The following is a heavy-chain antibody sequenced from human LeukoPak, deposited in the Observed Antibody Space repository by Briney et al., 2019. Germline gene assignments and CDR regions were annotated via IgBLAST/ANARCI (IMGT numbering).Heavy chain of an antibody. V-gene: IGHV3-74*01. CDR2: INSDGTTT. J-gene: IGHJ4*02. Sequence: GGSLRLSCAASGFTFSSYWMHWVRQGPGKELTWVSHINSDGTTTNYADSVKGRFTISRDNAKNTLYLQMNSLRVEDTAVYYCARFSSGWSPSGFDYWGQGTLVTVSS. D-gene: IGHD6-19*01. CDR3: ARFSSGWSPSGFDY. CDR1: GFTFSSYW.